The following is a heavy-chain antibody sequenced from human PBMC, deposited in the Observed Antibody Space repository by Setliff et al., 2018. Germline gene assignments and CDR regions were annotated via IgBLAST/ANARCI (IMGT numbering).Heavy chain of an antibody. Sequence: SETLSLTCGVSGYSISSGHFWGWIRQPPGKGLEWLGNIFHSGSTYYNPTLNSRVTMSVDTSKNQFSLKLSSVTAADTAVYYCRFWSGYYKNDYWAQGTLVTVSS. CDR3: RFWSGYYKNDY. J-gene: IGHJ4*02. V-gene: IGHV4-38-2*01. CDR1: GYSISSGHF. CDR2: IFHSGST. D-gene: IGHD3-3*01.